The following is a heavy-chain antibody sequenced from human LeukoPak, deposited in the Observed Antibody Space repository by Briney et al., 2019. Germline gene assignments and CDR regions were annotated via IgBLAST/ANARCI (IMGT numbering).Heavy chain of an antibody. J-gene: IGHJ5*02. Sequence: GGSQRLSCAASGFTFSSYSMNWVRQAPGKGLEWVSSISSSSSYIYYADSVKGRFTISRDNAKNSLYLQMNSLRAEDTAVYYCARGPGGYCSGGSCFWFDPWGQGTLVTVSS. CDR2: ISSSSSYI. D-gene: IGHD2-15*01. CDR3: ARGPGGYCSGGSCFWFDP. V-gene: IGHV3-21*01. CDR1: GFTFSSYS.